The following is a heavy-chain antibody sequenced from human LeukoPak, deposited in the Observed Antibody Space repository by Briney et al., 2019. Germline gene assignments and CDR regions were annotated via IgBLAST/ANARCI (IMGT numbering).Heavy chain of an antibody. D-gene: IGHD1-14*01. CDR2: ISGTGHST. CDR1: GFVLNSHP. CDR3: AREEPAGSIDY. J-gene: IGHJ4*02. V-gene: IGHV3-64*01. Sequence: GGFLRLSCAASGFVLNSHPMHWVRQAPGKGLECVSAISGTGHSTYYANSVKGRFTISRDNSRNTLYLQMGSLRAEDTALYYCAREEPAGSIDYWGQGTLVTVSS.